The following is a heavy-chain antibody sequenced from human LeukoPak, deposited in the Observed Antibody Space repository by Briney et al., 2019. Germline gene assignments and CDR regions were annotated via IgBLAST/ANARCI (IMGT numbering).Heavy chain of an antibody. Sequence: SQTLSLTCAISGDSFSSNSVTWNWIRQSPSRGLEWLGRTYYRSTWYNDCAVSVRGRITVNPDTSKNQFSLHLNSVTPEDTAVYYCAGRLTQYDCFDPWGQGILVTVSS. D-gene: IGHD2-2*01. J-gene: IGHJ5*02. CDR3: AGRLTQYDCFDP. V-gene: IGHV6-1*01. CDR1: GDSFSSNSVT. CDR2: TYYRSTWYN.